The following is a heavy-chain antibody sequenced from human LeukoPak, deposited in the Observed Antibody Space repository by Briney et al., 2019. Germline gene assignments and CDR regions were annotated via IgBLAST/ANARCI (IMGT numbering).Heavy chain of an antibody. D-gene: IGHD3-22*01. V-gene: IGHV4-34*08. J-gene: IGHJ1*01. CDR2: INHSGST. CDR3: AKRPPSQWLRYFEN. Sequence: GSLRLSCAASGFTFSSYSMNWVRQAPGKGLEWIGEINHSGSTNYNPSLKSRVTFSVDTSKNQFSLKLMSVTAADTAVYYCAKRPPSQWLRYFENWGQGTLVTVSS. CDR1: GFTFSSYS.